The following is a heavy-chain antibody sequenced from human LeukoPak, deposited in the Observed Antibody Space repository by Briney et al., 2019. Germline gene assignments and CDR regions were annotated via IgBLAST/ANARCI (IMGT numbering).Heavy chain of an antibody. CDR2: IYTSGST. CDR1: GGSIRTSSYY. CDR3: ASSEDSSGYPEYFQH. V-gene: IGHV4-61*02. J-gene: IGHJ1*01. D-gene: IGHD3-22*01. Sequence: SETLSLTCSVSGGSIRTSSYYWSWIRQPAGKGLEWIGRIYTSGSTNYNPSLKSRVTMSVDTSKNQFSLKLSSVTAADTAVYYCASSEDSSGYPEYFQHWGQGTLVTVSS.